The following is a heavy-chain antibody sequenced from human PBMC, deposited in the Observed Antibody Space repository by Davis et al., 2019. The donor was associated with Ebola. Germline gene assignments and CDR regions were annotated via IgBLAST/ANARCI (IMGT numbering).Heavy chain of an antibody. J-gene: IGHJ4*02. CDR1: GYSFTTNW. Sequence: GGSLRLSCKGSGYSFTTNWIGWVRQMPGKGLEWMGFVYPADSDTRYSPSFQGQVTISADKSISTAYLQWSSLKASDTAMYYCARRRRDTAMVDYWGQGTLVTVSS. D-gene: IGHD5-18*01. CDR3: ARRRRDTAMVDY. CDR2: VYPADSDT. V-gene: IGHV5-51*01.